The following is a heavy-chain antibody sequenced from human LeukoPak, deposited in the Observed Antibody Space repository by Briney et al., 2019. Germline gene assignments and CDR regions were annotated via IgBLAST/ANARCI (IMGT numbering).Heavy chain of an antibody. D-gene: IGHD3-22*01. J-gene: IGHJ4*02. V-gene: IGHV4-34*01. CDR3: ARGRTPVYYYDSSGYYY. CDR1: GGSFSGYY. Sequence: PSETLSLTCAVYGGSFSGYYWSWIRQPPGKGLEWIGEINHSGSTNYNPSLKSRVTISVDTSKNQFSLKLSSVTAADTAVYYCARGRTPVYYYDSSGYYYWGQGTLVTVSS. CDR2: INHSGST.